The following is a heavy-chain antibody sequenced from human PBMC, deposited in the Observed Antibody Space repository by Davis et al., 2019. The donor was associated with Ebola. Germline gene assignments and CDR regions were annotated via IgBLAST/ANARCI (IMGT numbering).Heavy chain of an antibody. V-gene: IGHV1-69*13. Sequence: SVKVSCKASGGTFSNYAINWVRQAPGQGLEWMGGIIPIFGTANYAQKFQGRVTITADESTSTAYMELSSLRSEDTAVYYCARGRGYCSSTSCYHYYYGMDVWGQGTTVTVSS. CDR2: IIPIFGTA. CDR1: GGTFSNYA. CDR3: ARGRGYCSSTSCYHYYYGMDV. D-gene: IGHD2-2*01. J-gene: IGHJ6*02.